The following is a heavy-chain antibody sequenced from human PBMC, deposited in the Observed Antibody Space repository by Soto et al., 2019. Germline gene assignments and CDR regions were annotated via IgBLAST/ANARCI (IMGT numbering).Heavy chain of an antibody. Sequence: QLQLQESGPGLVKPSETLSLTCTVSGGSFDITSSYWAWVRQPPGKGLEWIAYIYYSGSTYYNPSLKSRITISGDTPTNQLSLRLSSVTAADTAVYYCATVPIVGTKPYYFDSWGQGTLVTVSS. D-gene: IGHD1-1*01. V-gene: IGHV4-39*02. CDR3: ATVPIVGTKPYYFDS. CDR2: IYYSGST. J-gene: IGHJ4*02. CDR1: GGSFDITSSY.